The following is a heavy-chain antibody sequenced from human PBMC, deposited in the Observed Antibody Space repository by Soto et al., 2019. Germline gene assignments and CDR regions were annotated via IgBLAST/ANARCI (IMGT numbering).Heavy chain of an antibody. CDR3: ARGDYYDIHDY. V-gene: IGHV1-3*01. J-gene: IGHJ4*02. Sequence: QVQLVQSGAEVKKPGASVKVSCKASGYTFTSYAMHWVRQAPGQRLEWMGWINAGNGNTKYSQKFQGRVTITRDTSASTAYMALSSLGSEDTSVYYCARGDYYDIHDYWGQGTLVTVSS. D-gene: IGHD3-22*01. CDR1: GYTFTSYA. CDR2: INAGNGNT.